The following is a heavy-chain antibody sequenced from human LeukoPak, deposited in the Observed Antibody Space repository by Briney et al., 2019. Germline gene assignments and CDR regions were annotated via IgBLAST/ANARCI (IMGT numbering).Heavy chain of an antibody. CDR2: IKMKGERGTT. J-gene: IGHJ4*02. Sequence: GRSLRLSWAAAGFTVINGGVGWVRQAPGKWRGLVGCIKMKGERGTTDYAAPVKGRFTIPRDGSTNTVDLHMHSLKTEDTAVYFCTSNLYCSTSSCYTLDNWGQGTLVAVSP. V-gene: IGHV3-15*01. CDR3: TSNLYCSTSSCYTLDN. D-gene: IGHD2-2*02. CDR1: GFTVINGG.